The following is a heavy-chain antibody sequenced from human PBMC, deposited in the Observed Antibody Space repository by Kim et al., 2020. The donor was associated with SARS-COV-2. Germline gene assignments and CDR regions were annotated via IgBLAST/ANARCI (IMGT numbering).Heavy chain of an antibody. CDR1: GFTFSSYG. CDR2: ISYDGSNK. Sequence: GGSLRLSCAASGFTFSSYGMHWVRQAPGKGLEWVAVISYDGSNKYYADSVKGRFTISRDNSKNTLYLQMNSLRAEDTAVYYCAKDRRPGTSAYYYYYYM. D-gene: IGHD1-1*01. V-gene: IGHV3-30*18. J-gene: IGHJ6*03. CDR3: AKDRRPGTSAYYYYYYM.